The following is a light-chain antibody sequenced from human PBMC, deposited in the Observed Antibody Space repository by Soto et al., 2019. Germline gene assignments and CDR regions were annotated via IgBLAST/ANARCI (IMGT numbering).Light chain of an antibody. CDR1: TGAVTSAYY. Sequence: QTVVTQEPSLTVSPGGTVTLTCASSTGAVTSAYYPNWFQQKPGQAPRALIYSTDSKHSWTPARFSGSLLGGKAALTLSGVQPEDEADYYCLLYYGAAVVFGGGTQVTVL. V-gene: IGLV7-43*01. CDR2: STD. J-gene: IGLJ2*01. CDR3: LLYYGAAVV.